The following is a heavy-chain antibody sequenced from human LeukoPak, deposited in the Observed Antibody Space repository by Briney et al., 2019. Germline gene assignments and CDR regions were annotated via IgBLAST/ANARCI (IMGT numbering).Heavy chain of an antibody. V-gene: IGHV3-74*01. CDR1: GFTFSSYW. Sequence: GGSLRLSCAASGFTFSSYWMHWVRQAPGKGLVWVSRINSDGSSTSYADSVKGRFTISRENAKNSLYLQMNSLRAGDTAVYYCARQSGPNSPGWTDLDYWGQGTLVTVSS. D-gene: IGHD6-19*01. CDR2: INSDGSST. J-gene: IGHJ4*02. CDR3: ARQSGPNSPGWTDLDY.